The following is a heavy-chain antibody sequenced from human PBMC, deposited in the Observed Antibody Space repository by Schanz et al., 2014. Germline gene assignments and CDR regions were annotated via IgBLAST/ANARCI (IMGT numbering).Heavy chain of an antibody. Sequence: EVQLVESGGGLDQPGGSLRLSCAASGFSFSIFAMTWVRQAPGQGLEWVSSINSRSNFIYYADSVKGRFTISRDNAKNSLYLQMNSLRAEDTAVYYCAGAVATIRADSFDIWGQGTMVAVSS. CDR2: INSRSNFI. V-gene: IGHV3-21*01. D-gene: IGHD5-12*01. J-gene: IGHJ3*02. CDR3: AGAVATIRADSFDI. CDR1: GFSFSIFA.